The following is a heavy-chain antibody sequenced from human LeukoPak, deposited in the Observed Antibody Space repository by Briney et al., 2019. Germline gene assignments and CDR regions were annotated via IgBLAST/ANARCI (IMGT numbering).Heavy chain of an antibody. V-gene: IGHV4-4*02. D-gene: IGHD3-10*01. J-gene: IGHJ4*02. CDR3: ARKENVYYYFDY. CDR1: GGSISSSNW. CDR2: IYHSGST. Sequence: PSGTLSLTCAVSGGSISSSNWWSWVRQPPGKGLEWIGEIYHSGSTNYNPSLKSRVTISVDTSKNQFSLKLSSVTAVDTAVYYCARKENVYYYFDYWGQGTLVTVSS.